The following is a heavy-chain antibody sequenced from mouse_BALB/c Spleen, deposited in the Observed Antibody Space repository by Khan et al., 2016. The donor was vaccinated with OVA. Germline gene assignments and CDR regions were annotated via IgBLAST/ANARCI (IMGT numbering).Heavy chain of an antibody. D-gene: IGHD2-4*01. Sequence: EVQLLETGPGLVKPSQSLSLTCTVTGYSITSEYAWNWIRQFPGNKLEWMGYINYSGNTRFNPSLKGRTSITRDTSKNQFFLQLNSVTTEYTATYSCARKDYYDYDPFPYWGQGTLVTVSA. CDR1: GYSITSEYA. CDR3: ARKDYYDYDPFPY. J-gene: IGHJ3*01. V-gene: IGHV3-2*02. CDR2: INYSGNT.